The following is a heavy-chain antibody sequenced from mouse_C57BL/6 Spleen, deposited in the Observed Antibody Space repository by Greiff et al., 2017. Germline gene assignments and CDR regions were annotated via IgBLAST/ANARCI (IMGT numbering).Heavy chain of an antibody. CDR3: ERGETDY. CDR1: GYAFSSYW. Sequence: QVHVMQSGADLVKPGASVKISCKASGYAFSSYWMNWVKQRPGTGLEGNGQIYPGDGDSSSNGKFKGRATLTANKSSSTAYMQLSSLASEDSAVYFCERGETDYWGQGTTLTVSS. CDR2: IYPGDGDS. J-gene: IGHJ2*01. V-gene: IGHV1-80*01.